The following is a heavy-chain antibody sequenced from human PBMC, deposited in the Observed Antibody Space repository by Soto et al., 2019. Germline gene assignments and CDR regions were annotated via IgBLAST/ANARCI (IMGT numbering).Heavy chain of an antibody. CDR2: IWYDGSNK. V-gene: IGHV3-33*01. CDR3: ARASRQLVYFDY. D-gene: IGHD6-13*01. CDR1: GFTFSTYG. Sequence: QVQLVESGGGVVQPGRSLRLSCAASGFTFSTYGMHWVRQAPGKGLEWVAVIWYDGSNKYYADSMKGRFTISRDNSKNTLYLPMNSLRAGDTAVYYCARASRQLVYFDYWGQGTLVTVSS. J-gene: IGHJ4*02.